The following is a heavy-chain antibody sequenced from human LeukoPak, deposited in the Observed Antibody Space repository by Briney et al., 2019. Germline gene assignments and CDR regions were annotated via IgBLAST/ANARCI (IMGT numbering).Heavy chain of an antibody. CDR3: VKDRTGTYTLDY. Sequence: GRSLRLSCAATGFTFSNYAIHWGRQAPGKGLEWVAFISDDGSRQHYADSVKGRFTISRDNSKNTLNLQMNSLRAEHTAVYYCVKDRTGTYTLDYWGQGTLVTVSS. V-gene: IGHV3-30-3*01. D-gene: IGHD3-10*01. CDR1: GFTFSNYA. CDR2: ISDDGSRQ. J-gene: IGHJ4*02.